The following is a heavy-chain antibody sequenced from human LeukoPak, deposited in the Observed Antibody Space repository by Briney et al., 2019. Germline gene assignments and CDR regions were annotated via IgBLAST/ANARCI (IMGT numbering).Heavy chain of an antibody. V-gene: IGHV1-2*02. CDR3: ARAPGYSSGWYGASGFDP. D-gene: IGHD6-19*01. CDR2: INPNSGGT. J-gene: IGHJ5*02. CDR1: GYTFTGYY. Sequence: GASVKVSCKASGYTFTGYYMHWVRQAPGQGLEWMGWINPNSGGTNYAQKFQGRVTMTRDTSISTAYMELSRLRSDDTAVYYCARAPGYSSGWYGASGFDPWGQGTLVIVSS.